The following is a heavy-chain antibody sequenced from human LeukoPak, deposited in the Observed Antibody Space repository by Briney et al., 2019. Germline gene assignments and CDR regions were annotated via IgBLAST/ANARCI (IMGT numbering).Heavy chain of an antibody. V-gene: IGHV3-23*01. CDR1: GFTFSSYA. Sequence: GGSLRLSCAASGFTFSSYAMSWVRQAPGKGLEWVSAISGSGGSTYYADSVKGRFTISRDNSKNTLYLQMNSLRAEDTAVYYCAKLSDSRGYYYWSVIGYWGQGTLVTVSS. D-gene: IGHD3-22*01. CDR3: AKLSDSRGYYYWSVIGY. J-gene: IGHJ4*02. CDR2: ISGSGGST.